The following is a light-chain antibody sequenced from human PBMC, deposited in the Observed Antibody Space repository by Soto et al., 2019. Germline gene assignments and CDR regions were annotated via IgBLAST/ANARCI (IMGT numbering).Light chain of an antibody. V-gene: IGLV2-23*01. CDR1: SXDVVSYKL. J-gene: IGLJ1*01. CDR3: CSYATTSTPYV. Sequence: QSALAQPASVSGSAGQSITICCTGASXDVVSYKLVSWYQQHPGKAPKLIIYEGGERPSGVSDRFSGAKSGNTASLTISGLQAEDEADYYCCSYATTSTPYVFGTGTKVTVL. CDR2: EGG.